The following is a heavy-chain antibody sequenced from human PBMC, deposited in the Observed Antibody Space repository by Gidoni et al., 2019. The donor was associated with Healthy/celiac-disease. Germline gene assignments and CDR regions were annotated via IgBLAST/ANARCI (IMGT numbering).Heavy chain of an antibody. D-gene: IGHD6-6*01. CDR1: GGSFSGYY. J-gene: IGHJ4*02. Sequence: QVQLQQWGAGLLKPSETLSLTCAVYGGSFSGYYWSWIRQPPGKGLEWSGEINHSGSTNYNPSLKSRVPIAVDTSKTQFSLKLSSVTAADTAVYYCYSSYADYWGQGTLVTVSS. V-gene: IGHV4-34*01. CDR2: INHSGST. CDR3: YSSYADY.